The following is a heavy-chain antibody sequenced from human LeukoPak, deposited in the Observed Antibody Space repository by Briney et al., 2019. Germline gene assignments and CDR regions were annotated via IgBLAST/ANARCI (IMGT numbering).Heavy chain of an antibody. V-gene: IGHV1-69*05. CDR1: GGTFSSYA. Sequence: SVKVSCKASGGTFSSYAISWVRQAPGQGLEWMGGIIPIFGTANYAQKFQGRVTITTDESTSTAYMELSSLRSEDTAVYYCAREGRRSGYFQYWGQGTLVTVSS. CDR3: AREGRRSGYFQY. J-gene: IGHJ4*02. D-gene: IGHD3-22*01. CDR2: IIPIFGTA.